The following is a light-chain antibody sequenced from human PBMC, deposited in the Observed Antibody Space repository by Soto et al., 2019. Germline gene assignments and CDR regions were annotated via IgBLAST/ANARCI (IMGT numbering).Light chain of an antibody. J-gene: IGLJ2*01. CDR3: SSYAGSNRVV. Sequence: QSVLTQPPSASGSPGQSVTISCTGTSSDVGGYNYVSWYQQHPGKAPKLIIYEVNKRPSGVPARFSGSKSGNTASLTVSWLQAEDEADYYCSSYAGSNRVVFGGGTKLTVL. CDR1: SSDVGGYNY. CDR2: EVN. V-gene: IGLV2-8*01.